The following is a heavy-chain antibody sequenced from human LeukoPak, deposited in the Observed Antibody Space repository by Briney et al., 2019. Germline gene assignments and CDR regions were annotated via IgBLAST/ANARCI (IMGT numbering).Heavy chain of an antibody. CDR2: IRYDGSNK. J-gene: IGHJ3*02. CDR1: GFTFSSYG. V-gene: IGHV3-30*02. CDR3: AKETPRYYDFWSGPDAFDI. Sequence: PGGSLRLSCGASGFTFSSYGMHWVRQAPGKGLEWVAFIRYDGSNKYYADSVKGRFTISRDNSKNTLYLQMNSLRAEDTAVYYCAKETPRYYDFWSGPDAFDIWGQGTMVTVSS. D-gene: IGHD3-3*01.